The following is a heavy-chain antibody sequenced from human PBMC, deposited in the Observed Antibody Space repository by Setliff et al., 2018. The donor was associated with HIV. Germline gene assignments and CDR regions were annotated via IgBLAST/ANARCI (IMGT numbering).Heavy chain of an antibody. CDR3: ARVPTSSWYVTTQRTKEYFHH. CDR2: IYYSGNT. CDR1: GGSIKSSSYY. D-gene: IGHD6-13*01. J-gene: IGHJ1*01. Sequence: SETLSLTCTVSGGSIKSSSYYWGWIRQPPGKGLEWIGSIYYSGNTYYNPSLKSRVTISEDRSRNQFSLRLSSVTAVDTAIYYCARVPTSSWYVTTQRTKEYFHHWGQGTLVTFSS. V-gene: IGHV4-39*07.